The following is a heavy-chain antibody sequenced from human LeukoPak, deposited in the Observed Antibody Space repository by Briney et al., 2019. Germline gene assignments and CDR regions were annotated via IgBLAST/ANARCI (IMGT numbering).Heavy chain of an antibody. Sequence: QPGGSLRLSCVASGFTFSNYWMHWVRQGPGKGLVWISRISSDGTITNYADSVNGRFTIPRDNAKNTLYLQMNSLRAEDTAVYYCAQLTGDFWGQGTLVTVSS. CDR2: ISSDGTIT. CDR1: GFTFSNYW. V-gene: IGHV3-74*01. CDR3: AQLTGDF. D-gene: IGHD7-27*01. J-gene: IGHJ4*02.